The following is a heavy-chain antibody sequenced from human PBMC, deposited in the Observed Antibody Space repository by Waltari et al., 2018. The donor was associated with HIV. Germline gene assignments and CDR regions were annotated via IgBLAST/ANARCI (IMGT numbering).Heavy chain of an antibody. CDR1: EFTFRSYG. CDR3: AKEGGCPRDTSALFGFDF. J-gene: IGHJ4*02. Sequence: QVQLVESGGGVVQPGRSLRLSCAASEFTFRSYGMHWVRQAPGKGLEWVAGISYDETKKYYADSVKGRFTISRDNFKNTLFLQMDSMIPEDTALYYCAKEGGCPRDTSALFGFDFWGQGARVTVSS. CDR2: ISYDETKK. V-gene: IGHV3-30*18. D-gene: IGHD3-22*01.